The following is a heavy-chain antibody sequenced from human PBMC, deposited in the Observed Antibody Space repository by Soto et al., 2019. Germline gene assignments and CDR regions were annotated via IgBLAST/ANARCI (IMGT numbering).Heavy chain of an antibody. J-gene: IGHJ5*02. CDR2: IIPIFGTA. CDR1: GGTFSSYA. CDR3: ARDRRVYYDFWSGYSHDNNWFDP. V-gene: IGHV1-69*13. Sequence: ASVKVSCKASGGTFSSYAISWVRQAPGQGLEWMGGIIPIFGTANYAQKFQGRVTITADESTSTAYMELSSLRSEDTAVYYCARDRRVYYDFWSGYSHDNNWFDPWGQGTLVTVSS. D-gene: IGHD3-3*01.